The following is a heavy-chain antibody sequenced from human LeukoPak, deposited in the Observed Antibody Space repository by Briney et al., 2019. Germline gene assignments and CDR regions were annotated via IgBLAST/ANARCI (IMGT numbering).Heavy chain of an antibody. D-gene: IGHD6-19*01. V-gene: IGHV3-23*01. Sequence: GALRLSCAASGFTFSSYAMSWVRQAPGKGLEWVSAISGGDSSTSYADSVKGRFTISRDNSKNTLYLQMNSLRAEDTAVYYCAKHSSGITFDYWGQGTLVTVSS. J-gene: IGHJ4*02. CDR2: ISGGDSST. CDR3: AKHSSGITFDY. CDR1: GFTFSSYA.